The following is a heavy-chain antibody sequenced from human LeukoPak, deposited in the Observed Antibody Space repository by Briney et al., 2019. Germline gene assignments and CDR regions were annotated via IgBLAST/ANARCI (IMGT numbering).Heavy chain of an antibody. J-gene: IGHJ4*02. CDR3: AREGYCSTTGCHDAY. CDR2: SIPIFGTP. D-gene: IGHD2-2*01. CDR1: GGAFSSYA. Sequence: GASVKVSCKASGGAFSSYAISWVRQAPGQGLEWMGRSIPIFGTPNYAQKFQGRVTITADESTNTAYMELSSLRSEDTAVYYCAREGYCSTTGCHDAYWGQGTLVTVSS. V-gene: IGHV1-69*13.